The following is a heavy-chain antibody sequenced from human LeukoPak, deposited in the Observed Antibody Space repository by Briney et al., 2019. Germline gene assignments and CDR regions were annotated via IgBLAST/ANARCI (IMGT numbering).Heavy chain of an antibody. V-gene: IGHV4-4*07. CDR2: IYTNGST. Sequence: PSETLSLTCTVSGGSISSYYWSWIRQPAGKGLEWIGRIYTNGSTNYNPSLKSRVTISVDKSKNQFSLKLSSVTAADTAVYYCARGYSSSWPSRDYYYYYMDVWGKGTTVTVSS. CDR3: ARGYSSSWPSRDYYYYYMDV. J-gene: IGHJ6*03. D-gene: IGHD6-13*01. CDR1: GGSISSYY.